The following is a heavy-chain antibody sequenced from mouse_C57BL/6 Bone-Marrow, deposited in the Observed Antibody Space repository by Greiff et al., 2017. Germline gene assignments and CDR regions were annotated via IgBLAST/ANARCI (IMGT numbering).Heavy chain of an antibody. CDR2: IYPRDGST. V-gene: IGHV1-85*01. CDR1: GYTFTSYD. CDR3: ARRDSHFYYGSSPFDY. Sequence: VQLQQSGPELVKPGASVKLSCKASGYTFTSYDINWVKQRPGQGLEWIGWIYPRDGSTKYNEKFKGKATLTVDTYSSTAYMELHSLTSEDSAVYFCARRDSHFYYGSSPFDYWGQGTTLTVSS. J-gene: IGHJ2*01. D-gene: IGHD1-1*01.